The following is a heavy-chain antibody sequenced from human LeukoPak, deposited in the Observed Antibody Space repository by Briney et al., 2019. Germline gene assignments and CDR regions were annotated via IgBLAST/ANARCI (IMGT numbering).Heavy chain of an antibody. D-gene: IGHD6-6*01. CDR2: IYYSGST. CDR1: GGSISSHY. Sequence: PSETLSLTCTVSGGSISSHYWSWIRQPPGKGLEWIGYIYYSGSTNYNPSLKSRVTISVDTSKNQFSLKLSSVTAADTAVYYCASHSSSVGRTFDYWGQGTLVTVSS. V-gene: IGHV4-59*11. J-gene: IGHJ4*02. CDR3: ASHSSSVGRTFDY.